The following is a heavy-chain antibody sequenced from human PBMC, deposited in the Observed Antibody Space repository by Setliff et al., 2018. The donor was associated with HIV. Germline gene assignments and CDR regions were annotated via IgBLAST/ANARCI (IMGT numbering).Heavy chain of an antibody. J-gene: IGHJ4*02. V-gene: IGHV4-59*01. Sequence: SETLSLTCTVSGGFTNTKYWSWIRQTPGKGLEWIGYIYYRGSTDYNPSLKSRVTISLDTSKNQFSLILSSMTAADTAVYYCARISSRTASSGILFDHWGQGTLVTVSS. CDR1: GGFTNTKY. D-gene: IGHD2-8*02. CDR2: IYYRGST. CDR3: ARISSRTASSGILFDH.